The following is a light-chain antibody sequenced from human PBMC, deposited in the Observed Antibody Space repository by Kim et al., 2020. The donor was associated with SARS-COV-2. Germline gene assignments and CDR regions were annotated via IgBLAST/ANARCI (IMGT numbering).Light chain of an antibody. Sequence: SPGERATLSCRASQSVGSNVAWYQQKPGQAPRLLIYGASTRATDIPARFSGSGSGTEFTLTISSLQSEDLAEYFCQQYDDWPPWTFGQGTKVDIK. CDR3: QQYDDWPPWT. V-gene: IGKV3-15*01. J-gene: IGKJ1*01. CDR2: GAS. CDR1: QSVGSN.